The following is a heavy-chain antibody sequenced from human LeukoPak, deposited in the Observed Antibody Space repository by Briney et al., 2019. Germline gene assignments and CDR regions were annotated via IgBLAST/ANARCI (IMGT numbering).Heavy chain of an antibody. Sequence: ASVKVSCKASGYTFTGYYMHWVRHAPGQGLEWMGWINPNSGDTNFAQKFQGRVTMTRDTAISTAYMDLSSLSSDDTAVYYCARVGKMATILGAFDIWGQGTMVTVPS. CDR3: ARVGKMATILGAFDI. D-gene: IGHD5-24*01. CDR1: GYTFTGYY. J-gene: IGHJ3*02. V-gene: IGHV1-2*02. CDR2: INPNSGDT.